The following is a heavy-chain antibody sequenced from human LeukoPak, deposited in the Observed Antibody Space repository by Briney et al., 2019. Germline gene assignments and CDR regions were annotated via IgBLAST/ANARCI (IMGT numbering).Heavy chain of an antibody. J-gene: IGHJ5*02. V-gene: IGHV7-4-1*02. CDR3: ARETNKDIVVVVAATRIKPSNWFDP. CDR2: INTNTGNP. D-gene: IGHD2-15*01. CDR1: GHTFTSYA. Sequence: ASVKVSCKASGHTFTSYAMNWVRQAPGQGLEWMGWINTNTGNPTYAQGFTGRFVFPLDTSVSTAYLQISSLKAEDTAVYYCARETNKDIVVVVAATRIKPSNWFDPWGQGTLVTVSS.